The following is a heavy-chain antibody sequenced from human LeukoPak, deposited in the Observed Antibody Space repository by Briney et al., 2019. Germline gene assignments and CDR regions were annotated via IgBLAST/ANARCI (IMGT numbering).Heavy chain of an antibody. D-gene: IGHD2-15*01. CDR3: ARHYCTGGSCYRSDY. Sequence: SETLSLTCTVSGGSISSSSYYWGWIRQPPGKGLEWIGSIYYSGSTYYNPSLKSRVTISVDTSKNQFSLKLTSVTAADTAVYCCARHYCTGGSCYRSDYWGQGTLVTVSS. J-gene: IGHJ4*02. CDR1: GGSISSSSYY. CDR2: IYYSGST. V-gene: IGHV4-39*01.